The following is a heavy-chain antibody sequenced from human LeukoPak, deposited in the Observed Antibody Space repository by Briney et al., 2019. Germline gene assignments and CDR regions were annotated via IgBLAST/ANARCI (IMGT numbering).Heavy chain of an antibody. V-gene: IGHV3-30*18. Sequence: GGSLRLSCAASGFTFSSYGMHWVRQAPGKGLEWVAVISYDGSNKYYADSVKGRFTISRDNSKNTLYLQMNSLRAEDTAVYYCAKVFSKSSSWYSVHYWGQGTLVTVSS. J-gene: IGHJ4*02. CDR3: AKVFSKSSSWYSVHY. CDR1: GFTFSSYG. CDR2: ISYDGSNK. D-gene: IGHD6-13*01.